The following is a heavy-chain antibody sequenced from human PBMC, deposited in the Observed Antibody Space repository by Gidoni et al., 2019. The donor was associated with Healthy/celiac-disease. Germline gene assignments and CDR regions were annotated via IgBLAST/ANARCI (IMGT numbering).Heavy chain of an antibody. CDR3: AKDYRQQEYSSSSHYYFDY. J-gene: IGHJ4*02. CDR1: GFTFSSYA. Sequence: EVQLLESGGGLVQPGGSLRLSCAASGFTFSSYAMSWVRQAPGKGLEWVAAISGSGGSTYYADSVKGRFTISRDNSKNTLYLQMNSLRAEDTAVYYCAKDYRQQEYSSSSHYYFDYWGQGTLVTVSS. D-gene: IGHD6-6*01. V-gene: IGHV3-23*01. CDR2: ISGSGGST.